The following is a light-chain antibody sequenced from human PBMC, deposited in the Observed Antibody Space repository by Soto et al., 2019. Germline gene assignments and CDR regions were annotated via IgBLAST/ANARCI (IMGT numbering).Light chain of an antibody. CDR3: QQRSNRSPGIT. V-gene: IGKV3-11*01. J-gene: IGKJ5*01. CDR1: QSVSSY. CDR2: DAS. Sequence: IVLTQSPATLSLSPGERATLSCRASQSVSSYLAWYQQKPGQAPRLLIYDASTRATGIPARFSGSGSGTDFTLTISSLEPEDFAVYYCQQRSNRSPGITFGQGTRLEIK.